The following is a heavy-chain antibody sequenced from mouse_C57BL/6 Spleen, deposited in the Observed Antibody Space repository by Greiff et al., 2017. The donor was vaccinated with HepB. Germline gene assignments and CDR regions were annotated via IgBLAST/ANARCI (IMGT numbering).Heavy chain of an antibody. CDR3: ARDGSYYDYDVSYFDY. CDR2: INPNNGGT. J-gene: IGHJ2*01. Sequence: VQLQQSGPELVKPGASVKISCKASGYTFTDYYMNWVKQSHGKSLEWIGDINPNNGGTSYNQKFKGKATLTVDKSSSTAYMELRSLTSEDSAVYYCARDGSYYDYDVSYFDYWGQGTTLTVSS. V-gene: IGHV1-26*01. D-gene: IGHD2-4*01. CDR1: GYTFTDYY.